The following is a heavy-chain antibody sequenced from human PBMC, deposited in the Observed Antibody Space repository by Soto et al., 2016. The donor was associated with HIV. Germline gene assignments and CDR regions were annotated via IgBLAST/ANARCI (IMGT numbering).Heavy chain of an antibody. CDR2: MNPNSGNT. V-gene: IGHV1-8*03. J-gene: IGHJ4*02. CDR1: FD. D-gene: IGHD3-16*01. CDR3: ARGRGGRLWGHYFDY. Sequence: QVQLVQSGAEVKKPGASVTVSSFDIHWVRQATGQGLEWMGWMNPNSGNTDYAQKFQGRVTIIRNTSINTAYMELSSLRSDDTAVYYCARGRGGRLWGHYFDYWGQGTLVTVSS.